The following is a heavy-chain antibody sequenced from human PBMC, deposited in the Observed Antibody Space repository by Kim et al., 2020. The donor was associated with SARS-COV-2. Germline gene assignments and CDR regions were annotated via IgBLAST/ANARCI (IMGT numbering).Heavy chain of an antibody. J-gene: IGHJ3*02. Sequence: SETLSLTCTVSGGSISTSSYYWGWIRQPPGKGLEWIGSIYYSGSTYYNPSLKSRVTISVDTSMNQFSLKLSSVTGADTAVYYCARHDIVVVVAATLNDAFDIWGQGTMVTVSS. V-gene: IGHV4-39*01. CDR3: ARHDIVVVVAATLNDAFDI. CDR2: IYYSGST. CDR1: GGSISTSSYY. D-gene: IGHD2-15*01.